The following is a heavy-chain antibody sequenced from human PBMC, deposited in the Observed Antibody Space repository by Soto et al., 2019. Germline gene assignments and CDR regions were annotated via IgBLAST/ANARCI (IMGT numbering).Heavy chain of an antibody. J-gene: IGHJ5*02. CDR1: GYSFTNYW. D-gene: IGHD4-17*01. Sequence: EVQLVQSGAEVRKPGESLKISCKGSGYSFTNYWIAWVRQMPGKGLEYMGITYPSDSDTRYSPSFQGQVTISADKSISTAYLQWSSLKASDTAIYYCARHGFYGDYSSNYFDPWGQGTLVTVSS. CDR3: ARHGFYGDYSSNYFDP. CDR2: TYPSDSDT. V-gene: IGHV5-51*01.